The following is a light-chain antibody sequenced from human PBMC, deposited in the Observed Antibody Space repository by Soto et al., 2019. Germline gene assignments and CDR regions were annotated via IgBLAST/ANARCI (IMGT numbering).Light chain of an antibody. V-gene: IGKV3-11*01. CDR2: DAS. Sequence: EIVLTQSPATLSLSPGERATLSCRASQSVSSYLAWYQQKPGQAPRLLIYDASNRATGIPARFSGSGSGTDFTLTISSLEPDDFAVYYCQQRSTWPSIPFGQGSRLEIK. J-gene: IGKJ5*01. CDR1: QSVSSY. CDR3: QQRSTWPSIP.